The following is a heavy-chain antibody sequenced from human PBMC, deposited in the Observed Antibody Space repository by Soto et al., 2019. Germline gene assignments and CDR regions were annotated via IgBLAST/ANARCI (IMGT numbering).Heavy chain of an antibody. CDR2: VRGSGDNT. CDR1: GFTFSSYV. D-gene: IGHD3-22*01. Sequence: PGGSLRLSCAASGFTFSSYVMNWVRQAPGKGLEWVSGVRGSGDNTYYADSVKGRFTISRDNSKNTLYLQMNSLRAEDAAVYYCAKDTYYHDSTGYYVFDYWGQGTLVTVSS. J-gene: IGHJ4*02. V-gene: IGHV3-23*01. CDR3: AKDTYYHDSTGYYVFDY.